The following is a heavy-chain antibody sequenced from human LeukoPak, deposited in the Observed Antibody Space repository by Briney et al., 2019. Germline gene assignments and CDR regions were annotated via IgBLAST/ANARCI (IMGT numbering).Heavy chain of an antibody. V-gene: IGHV3-74*01. J-gene: IGHJ4*02. CDR3: ARDQGSFDY. Sequence: PGGSLRLSCAASGFTFSSYWMHWIRQAPGKGLVWVSRIHSDGIATSYADSVRGRFTISRDNAKNTLYLQMNSLRAEDTAVYYCARDQGSFDYWGQGTLVTVSS. CDR1: GFTFSSYW. CDR2: IHSDGIAT.